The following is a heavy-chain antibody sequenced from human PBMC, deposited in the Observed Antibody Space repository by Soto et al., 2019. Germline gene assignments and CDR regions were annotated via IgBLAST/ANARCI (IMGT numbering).Heavy chain of an antibody. V-gene: IGHV3-23*01. D-gene: IGHD1-26*01. CDR1: GFTFSSYA. CDR2: ISGSGGST. J-gene: IGHJ4*02. Sequence: EVQLLESGGGLVQPGGSLRLSCAASGFTFSSYAMSWVRQAPGKGLEWVSAISGSGGSTYYADSVKGRFTISRDNTKNPLDLQMNSLRAEDTAVYYWARGRLSGGSYFDYWGQGTLVIVSS. CDR3: ARGRLSGGSYFDY.